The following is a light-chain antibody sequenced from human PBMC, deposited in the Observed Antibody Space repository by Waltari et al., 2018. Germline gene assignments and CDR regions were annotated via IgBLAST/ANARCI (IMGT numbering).Light chain of an antibody. CDR2: EVS. CDR3: SSYRSGSILV. CDR1: SSDVGGYNY. J-gene: IGLJ2*01. Sequence: QSALTQPASVSGSPGQSITISCTGTSSDVGGYNYVSWYQQHPGKVPKVMIYEVSNRPSGVSHRFSGSKSGNTASLTISGLQAEDEADYYCSSYRSGSILVFGGRTKVTVL. V-gene: IGLV2-14*01.